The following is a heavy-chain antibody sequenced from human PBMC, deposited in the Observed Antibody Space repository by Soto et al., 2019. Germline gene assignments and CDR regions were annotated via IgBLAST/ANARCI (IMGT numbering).Heavy chain of an antibody. D-gene: IGHD3-9*01. V-gene: IGHV5-51*01. CDR3: ARKKCDILTGYCQRYYFDY. CDR1: GYSFTSYW. J-gene: IGHJ4*02. CDR2: IYPGDSDT. Sequence: PGESLKISCKGSGYSFTSYWIGWVRQMPGKGLEWMGIIYPGDSDTRYSPSFQGQVTISADKSISTAYLQWSSLKASDTAMYYCARKKCDILTGYCQRYYFDYWGQGTLVTVSS.